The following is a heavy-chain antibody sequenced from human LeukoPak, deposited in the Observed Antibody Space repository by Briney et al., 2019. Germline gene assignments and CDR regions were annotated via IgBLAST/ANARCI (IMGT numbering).Heavy chain of an antibody. J-gene: IGHJ5*02. CDR1: GASISTSSYY. D-gene: IGHD3-22*01. Sequence: SETLSLTCSVSGASISTSSYYWGWIRQSPGKGLEWIGSIYYSGTTYYNSSLRSRVIISLDTSKNQFSLRLTSVTAADTAVYYCARDTYYYDSSGYYYHNWFDPWGQGTLVTVSS. CDR2: IYYSGTT. V-gene: IGHV4-39*07. CDR3: ARDTYYYDSSGYYYHNWFDP.